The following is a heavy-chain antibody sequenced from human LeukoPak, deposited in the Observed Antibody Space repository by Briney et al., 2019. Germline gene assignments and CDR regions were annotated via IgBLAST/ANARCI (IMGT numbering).Heavy chain of an antibody. CDR3: ASPRYSYGVPTDY. J-gene: IGHJ4*02. D-gene: IGHD5-24*01. Sequence: SGGSLRLSCAASGFTFDDYAMHWVRQAPGKGLVWVSRINGDGSSTSYADSVKGRFTISRDNAKNTLYLQMNSLRAEDTAVYYCASPRYSYGVPTDYWGQGTLVTVSS. CDR1: GFTFDDYA. CDR2: INGDGSST. V-gene: IGHV3-74*01.